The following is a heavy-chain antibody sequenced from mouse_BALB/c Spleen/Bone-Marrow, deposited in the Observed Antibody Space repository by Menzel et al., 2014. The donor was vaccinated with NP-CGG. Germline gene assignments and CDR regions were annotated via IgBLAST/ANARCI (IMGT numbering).Heavy chain of an antibody. V-gene: IGHV14-3*02. Sequence: EVQLQQSGAELVKPGASVKLSCTASGFNIKDTYIHWVKQRPEQGLEWIGRIDPANDNTKYDPKFQGKATITADTSSSXAYLQLSSLTSEDTAVYYCASYVYGYYFDYWGQGTTLTVSS. D-gene: IGHD2-2*01. J-gene: IGHJ2*01. CDR2: IDPANDNT. CDR1: GFNIKDTY. CDR3: ASYVYGYYFDY.